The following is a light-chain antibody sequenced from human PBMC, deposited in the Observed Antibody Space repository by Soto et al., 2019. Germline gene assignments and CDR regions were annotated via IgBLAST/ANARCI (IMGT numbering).Light chain of an antibody. V-gene: IGKV3-11*01. J-gene: IGKJ3*01. CDR2: DVF. Sequence: EMVLTQSPATLSLSPGERATLSCRASETVNSYLAWYQQKPGQAPRLLIYDVFKRATGIPARFSGSGSGTDFTLAISSLEPDDFAVYYCQHRSSLPFTFGPGTKVEIK. CDR1: ETVNSY. CDR3: QHRSSLPFT.